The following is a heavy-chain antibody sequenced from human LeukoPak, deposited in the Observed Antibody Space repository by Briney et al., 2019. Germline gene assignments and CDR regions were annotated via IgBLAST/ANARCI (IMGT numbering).Heavy chain of an antibody. D-gene: IGHD6-19*01. CDR1: GGSISSSNW. J-gene: IGHJ4*02. Sequence: PSGTLSLTCAVSGGSISSSNWWSWVRQPPGKGLERIGEIYHSGSTNYNPSLKSRVTISVDKSKNQFSLKLSSVTAADTAVYYCARDRRDSSGWYLFDYWGQGTLVTVSS. CDR3: ARDRRDSSGWYLFDY. CDR2: IYHSGST. V-gene: IGHV4-4*02.